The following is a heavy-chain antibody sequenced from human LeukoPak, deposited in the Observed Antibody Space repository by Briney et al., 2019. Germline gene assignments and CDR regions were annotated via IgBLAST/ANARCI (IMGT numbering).Heavy chain of an antibody. CDR3: ARQHHAEGIY. J-gene: IGHJ4*02. V-gene: IGHV4-39*01. CDR2: IYYSGST. CDR1: GGSISSSSYY. Sequence: PSETLPLTCTVSGGSISSSSYYWGWIRQPPGKGLEWIGSIYYSGSTYYNPSLKSRVTISVDTSKNQFSLKLSSVTAADTAVYYCARQHHAEGIYWGQGTLVTVSS. D-gene: IGHD1-14*01.